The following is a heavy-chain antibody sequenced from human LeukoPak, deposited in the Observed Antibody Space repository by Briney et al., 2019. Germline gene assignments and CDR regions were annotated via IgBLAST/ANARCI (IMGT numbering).Heavy chain of an antibody. CDR3: ARASWYSGGWYHGNFDY. CDR1: GGSISSGDYY. V-gene: IGHV4-30-4*08. J-gene: IGHJ4*02. Sequence: SETLSLTCTVSGGSISSGDYYWSWIRQPPGKGLEWIGYIYYSGSTYYNPSLKSRVTISVDTSKNQFSLKLSSVTAADTAVYYCARASWYSGGWYHGNFDYWGQGTLVTVSS. CDR2: IYYSGST. D-gene: IGHD6-19*01.